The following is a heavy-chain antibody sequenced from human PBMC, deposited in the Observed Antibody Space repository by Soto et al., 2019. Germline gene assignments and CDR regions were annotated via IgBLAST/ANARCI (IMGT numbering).Heavy chain of an antibody. V-gene: IGHV1-2*04. J-gene: IGHJ4*02. D-gene: IGHD5-12*01. CDR3: ARDAGYSGYDSADY. Sequence: GASVKVSCKASGYTFTGYYMHWVRQAPGQGLEWMGWINPNSGGTNYAQKFQGWVTMTRDTSISTAYMELSRLRSDDTAVYYCARDAGYSGYDSADYWGQGTLVTVSS. CDR1: GYTFTGYY. CDR2: INPNSGGT.